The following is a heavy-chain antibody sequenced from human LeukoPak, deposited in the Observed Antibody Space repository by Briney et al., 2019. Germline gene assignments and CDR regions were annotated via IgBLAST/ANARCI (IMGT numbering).Heavy chain of an antibody. J-gene: IGHJ5*02. V-gene: IGHV1-69*13. Sequence: GASVNVSCKASGGTFSSYAISWVRQAPGQGLEWMGGIIPIFGTANYAQKFQGRVTITADESTSTAYMELSSLRSEDTAVYYCARAAIGTYNWFDPWGQGTLVTVSS. CDR1: GGTFSSYA. CDR2: IIPIFGTA. CDR3: ARAAIGTYNWFDP. D-gene: IGHD2-2*02.